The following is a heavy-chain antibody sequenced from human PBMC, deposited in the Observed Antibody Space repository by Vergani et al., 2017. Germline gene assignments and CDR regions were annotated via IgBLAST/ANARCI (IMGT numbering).Heavy chain of an antibody. CDR3: SRDPCGGDCSYFDY. D-gene: IGHD2-21*02. CDR2: IYYSGST. CDR1: GGSISSSSYY. V-gene: IGHV4-39*02. Sequence: QLQLQESGPGLVKPSETLSLTCTVSGGSISSSSYYWGWIRQPPGKGLEWIGSIYYSGSTYYNPSLKSRVTISVDTSKNQFSLKLSSVTAADTAVYYCSRDPCGGDCSYFDYWGQGTLVTVSS. J-gene: IGHJ4*02.